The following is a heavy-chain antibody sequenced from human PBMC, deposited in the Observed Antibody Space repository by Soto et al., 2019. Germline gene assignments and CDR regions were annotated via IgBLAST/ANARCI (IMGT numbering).Heavy chain of an antibody. Sequence: SETLSLTCAFSVYSISSGYYWGWIRQPPGKGLEWIGSIYHSGSTYYNPSLKSRVTISVDTSKNQFSLKLSSVTAADTAVYYCARDKGSERGWFDPWGQGTLVTVSS. CDR2: IYHSGST. D-gene: IGHD6-25*01. CDR1: VYSISSGYY. V-gene: IGHV4-38-2*02. J-gene: IGHJ5*02. CDR3: ARDKGSERGWFDP.